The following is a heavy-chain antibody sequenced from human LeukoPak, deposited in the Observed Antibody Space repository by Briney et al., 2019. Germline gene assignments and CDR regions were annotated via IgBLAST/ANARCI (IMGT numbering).Heavy chain of an antibody. J-gene: IGHJ4*02. D-gene: IGHD6-6*01. V-gene: IGHV4-61*10. CDR2: IYYSGST. Sequence: SETLSLTCTVSGGSISSGSYYWSWIRQPAGKGLEWIGSIYYSGSTNYNPSLKSRVTISVDTSKNQFSLKLSSVTAADTAVYYCARTDGRAARPFDYWGQGTLVTVSS. CDR3: ARTDGRAARPFDY. CDR1: GGSISSGSYY.